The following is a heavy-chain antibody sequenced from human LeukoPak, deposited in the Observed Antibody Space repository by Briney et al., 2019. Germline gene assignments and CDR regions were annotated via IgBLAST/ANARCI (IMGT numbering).Heavy chain of an antibody. Sequence: ASVKVSCKXSGYTFTSYDINWVRQATGQGLEWMGWMNPNSGNTGYSQKFQGRVTMTRNTSISTAYMELSSLRSEDTAVYYCARGLFVDGTYYFDYWGQGTLVTVSS. V-gene: IGHV1-8*01. D-gene: IGHD3-3*01. J-gene: IGHJ4*02. CDR2: MNPNSGNT. CDR1: GYTFTSYD. CDR3: ARGLFVDGTYYFDY.